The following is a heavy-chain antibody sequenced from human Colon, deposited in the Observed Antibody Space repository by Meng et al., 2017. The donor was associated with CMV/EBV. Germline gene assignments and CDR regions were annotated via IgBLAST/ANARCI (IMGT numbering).Heavy chain of an antibody. CDR3: ATSRTFDY. CDR2: IKEDGSGQ. Sequence: GESLKISCAASGFTFTTFWMTWVRQAPGKGLEWVANIKEDGSGQWYVDSVKGRFTISRDNAKKSVYLQMNSLRAEDTAVYYCATSRTFDYWGQGTLVTVSS. V-gene: IGHV3-7*01. J-gene: IGHJ4*02. CDR1: GFTFTTFW.